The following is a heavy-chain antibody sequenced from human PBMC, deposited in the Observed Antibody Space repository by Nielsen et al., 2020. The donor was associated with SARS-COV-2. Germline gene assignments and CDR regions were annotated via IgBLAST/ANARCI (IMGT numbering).Heavy chain of an antibody. CDR2: IIPIFGKA. Sequence: WVRQAPGQGLEWMGGIIPIFGKANYAQKFQARVTITADESTSTAYMELSSLRSEDTAVYYCAREGGIAAAGIIYYYMDVWGKGTTVTVSS. J-gene: IGHJ6*03. V-gene: IGHV1-69*01. CDR3: AREGGIAAAGIIYYYMDV. D-gene: IGHD6-13*01.